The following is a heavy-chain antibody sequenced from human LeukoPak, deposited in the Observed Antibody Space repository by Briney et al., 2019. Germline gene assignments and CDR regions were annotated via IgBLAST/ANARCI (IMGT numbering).Heavy chain of an antibody. CDR3: ARDYGGNSGFDY. CDR1: GGTFSRYA. V-gene: IGHV1-69*13. J-gene: IGHJ4*02. Sequence: GASVKVSCKASGGTFSRYAISWVRQAPGQGLEWMGGIIPIFGTANYAQKFQGRVTITADGSTSTAYMELSSLRSEDTAVYYCARDYGGNSGFDYWGQGTLVTVSS. D-gene: IGHD4-23*01. CDR2: IIPIFGTA.